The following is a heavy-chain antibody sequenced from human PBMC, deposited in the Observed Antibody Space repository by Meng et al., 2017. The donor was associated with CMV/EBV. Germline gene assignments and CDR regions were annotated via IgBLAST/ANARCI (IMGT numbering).Heavy chain of an antibody. V-gene: IGHV3-30*02. D-gene: IGHD3-22*01. J-gene: IGHJ6*02. Sequence: GESLKISCAASGFTFSSYGMHWVRQAPGKGLEWVAFIRYDGSNKYYADSVKGRFTISRDNSKNALYLQMNSLRAEDTAVYYCARYPFGSRVSDSSGYGMDVWGQGTTVTVSS. CDR1: GFTFSSYG. CDR3: ARYPFGSRVSDSSGYGMDV. CDR2: IRYDGSNK.